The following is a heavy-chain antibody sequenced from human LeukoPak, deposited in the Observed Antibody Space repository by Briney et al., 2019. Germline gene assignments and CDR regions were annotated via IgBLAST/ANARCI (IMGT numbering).Heavy chain of an antibody. D-gene: IGHD2-2*01. Sequence: GGSLRLSCAASGFTFSSYSMNWVRQAPGKGLEWVSSISSSSSYIYYADSVKGRFTISRDNAKNSLYLQMSSLRAEDTAVYYCASTLGYCSSTSCAKSDYWGQGTLVTVSS. CDR1: GFTFSSYS. V-gene: IGHV3-21*01. J-gene: IGHJ4*02. CDR2: ISSSSSYI. CDR3: ASTLGYCSSTSCAKSDY.